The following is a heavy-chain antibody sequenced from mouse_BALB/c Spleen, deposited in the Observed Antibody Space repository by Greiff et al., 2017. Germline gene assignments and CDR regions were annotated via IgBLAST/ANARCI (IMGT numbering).Heavy chain of an antibody. V-gene: IGHV1-4*02. J-gene: IGHJ1*01. CDR1: GYTFTSYT. Sequence: QVQLQQSAAELARPGASVKMSCKASGYTFTSYTMHWVKQRPGQGLEWIGYINPSSGYTEYNQKFKDKTTLTADKSSSTAYMQLSSLTSEDSAVYYCARGDGYDGRFNWYFDGWGAGTTVTVAS. D-gene: IGHD2-2*01. CDR2: INPSSGYT. CDR3: ARGDGYDGRFNWYFDG.